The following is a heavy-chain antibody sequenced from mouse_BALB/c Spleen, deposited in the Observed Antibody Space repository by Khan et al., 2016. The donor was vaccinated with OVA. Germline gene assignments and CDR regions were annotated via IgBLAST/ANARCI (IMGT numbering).Heavy chain of an antibody. Sequence: EVQLQQSGTVLARPGASVKMSCKASGYTFTSYWMHWVKQRPGQGLEWIGDIYPGNTDTNYNQKFKGKAKLTAVTSTSTAYMELYSLTNEDSAVYYCTRRNLDVAWFAYWGQGTLVTVSA. CDR2: IYPGNTDT. V-gene: IGHV1-5*01. CDR1: GYTFTSYW. J-gene: IGHJ3*01. CDR3: TRRNLDVAWFAY.